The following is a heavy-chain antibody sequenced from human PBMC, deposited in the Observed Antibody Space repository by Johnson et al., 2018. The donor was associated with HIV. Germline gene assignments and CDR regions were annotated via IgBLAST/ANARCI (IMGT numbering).Heavy chain of an antibody. J-gene: IGHJ3*02. CDR2: ISNSGNTI. Sequence: VQLVESGGGLVQPGRSLRLSCAASGFTFDDYAMHWVRQAPGKGLKWVSGISNSGNTIYYTYSVKGRFTISRDNSKNTLYLQMNSLRAEDTAVYYCAREQELIGERAFVIWGQGTMVTVSS. CDR1: GFTFDDYA. V-gene: IGHV3-9*01. D-gene: IGHD6-13*01. CDR3: AREQELIGERAFVI.